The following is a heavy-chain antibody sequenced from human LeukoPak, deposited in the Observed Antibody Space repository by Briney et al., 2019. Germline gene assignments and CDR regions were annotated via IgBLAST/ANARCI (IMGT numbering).Heavy chain of an antibody. J-gene: IGHJ4*02. CDR1: GGSISSYY. D-gene: IGHD6-19*01. Sequence: SKTLSLTCTVSGGSISSYYWSWIRQPAGKGLEWIGRIYTSGSTNYNPSLKSRVTMSVDTSKNQFSLKLSSVTAADTAVYYCARDGSSGWYANFDYWGQGTLVTVSS. CDR2: IYTSGST. V-gene: IGHV4-4*07. CDR3: ARDGSSGWYANFDY.